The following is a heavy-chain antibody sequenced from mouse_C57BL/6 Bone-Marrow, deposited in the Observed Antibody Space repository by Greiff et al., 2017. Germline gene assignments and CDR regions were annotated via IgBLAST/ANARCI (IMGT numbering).Heavy chain of an antibody. Sequence: EVKLQESGPGLVKPSQSLSLTCTVTGYSITSGYDWHWIRHFPGNKLEWMGYISYSGSTNYNPSLKSRISITHDTSKNHFFLKLNSVTTEDTATYYSARGGYYGFDYWGQGTTLTVSS. CDR3: ARGGYYGFDY. J-gene: IGHJ2*01. V-gene: IGHV3-1*01. CDR1: GYSITSGYD. D-gene: IGHD1-1*01. CDR2: ISYSGST.